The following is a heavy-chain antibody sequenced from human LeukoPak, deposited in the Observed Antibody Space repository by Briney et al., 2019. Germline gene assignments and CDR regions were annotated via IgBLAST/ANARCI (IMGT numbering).Heavy chain of an antibody. J-gene: IGHJ4*02. CDR3: VRDRFGYSDY. CDR1: GFTFSTYW. V-gene: IGHV3-7*01. Sequence: GGSLRLSCEASGFTFSTYWMSWVRQAPGKGLEWVANIKPDGSEKYYVDNVKGRLTISKDDAKNSLYLQINSLRADDTAVYYCVRDRFGYSDYWGQGTLVTVSS. D-gene: IGHD3-22*01. CDR2: IKPDGSEK.